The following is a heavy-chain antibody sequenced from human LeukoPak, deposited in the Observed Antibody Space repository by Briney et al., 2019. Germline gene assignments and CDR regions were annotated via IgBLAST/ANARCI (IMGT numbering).Heavy chain of an antibody. Sequence: PSETLSLTCTVSGYSISSGYYWGWIRQPPGKGLEWIGSIYHSGSTYYNPSLKSRVTISVDTSKNQFSLKLSSVTAADTAVYYCASLNNGITGTTQAGTLPSHISRYYYYMDVWGKGTTVTVSS. D-gene: IGHD1-7*01. CDR1: GYSISSGYY. J-gene: IGHJ6*03. CDR3: ASLNNGITGTTQAGTLPSHISRYYYYMDV. V-gene: IGHV4-38-2*02. CDR2: IYHSGST.